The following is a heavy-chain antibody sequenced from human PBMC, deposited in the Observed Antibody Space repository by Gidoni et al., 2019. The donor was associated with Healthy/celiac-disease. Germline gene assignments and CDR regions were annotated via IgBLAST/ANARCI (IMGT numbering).Heavy chain of an antibody. D-gene: IGHD3-22*01. CDR2: IDPSDSYT. Sequence: EVQLVQSGAEVKTPGESLRISCKGSGYTFTSSCISWGRQMPGKGLEWMGRIDPSDSYTNYSPSFQGHVTISADKSISTAYLQWSSLKASDTAMYYCARHDWHYYDSSGYSARDDAFDIWGQGTMVTVSS. CDR3: ARHDWHYYDSSGYSARDDAFDI. J-gene: IGHJ3*02. V-gene: IGHV5-10-1*03. CDR1: GYTFTSSC.